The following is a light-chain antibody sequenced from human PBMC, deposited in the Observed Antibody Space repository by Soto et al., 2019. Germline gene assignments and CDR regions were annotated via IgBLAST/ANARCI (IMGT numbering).Light chain of an antibody. J-gene: IGLJ1*01. V-gene: IGLV2-8*01. CDR2: EVS. CDR1: SSDVGGYNY. Sequence: QSALTQPPSASGSPGQSVTISCTGTSSDVGGYNYVSWYQQHPGKAPKLMIYEVSKRSSGVPDRFSGSKSGNTASLTVSGLQAEDEADYYCNSYAGSSNYVFRTGTKLTVL. CDR3: NSYAGSSNYV.